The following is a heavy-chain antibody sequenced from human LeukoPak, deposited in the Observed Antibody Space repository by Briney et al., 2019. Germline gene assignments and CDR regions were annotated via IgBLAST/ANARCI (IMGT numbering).Heavy chain of an antibody. CDR2: IIPLFGTA. D-gene: IGHD3-10*01. V-gene: IGHV1-69*13. Sequence: SVKVSCKASEGTFSSYAISWVRQAPGQGLEWMGGIIPLFGTANYAQKFQGRVTITADESTSTVYMELSSLRSEDTAVYYCARDSEVRRNLWHYWGQGTLVTVSS. J-gene: IGHJ4*02. CDR3: ARDSEVRRNLWHY. CDR1: EGTFSSYA.